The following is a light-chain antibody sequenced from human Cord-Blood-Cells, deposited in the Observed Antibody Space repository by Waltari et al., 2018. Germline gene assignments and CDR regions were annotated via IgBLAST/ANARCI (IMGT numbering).Light chain of an antibody. CDR3: SSYTSSSTYV. V-gene: IGLV2-14*01. Sequence: QSALPQPASVSGSPGQSITISCTGTSSDVGGYNYVAWSHQHPGKAPKLMIYEVSNRPSGVSNRFSGSKSGNTASLTISGLQAEDEADYYCSSYTSSSTYVFGTGTKVTVL. J-gene: IGLJ1*01. CDR1: SSDVGGYNY. CDR2: EVS.